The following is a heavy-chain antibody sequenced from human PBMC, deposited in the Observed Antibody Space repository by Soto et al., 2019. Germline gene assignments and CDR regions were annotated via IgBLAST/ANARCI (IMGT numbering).Heavy chain of an antibody. J-gene: IGHJ4*02. V-gene: IGHV1-2*04. CDR1: GYTFTGYY. CDR3: AREGYDSSSCFAY. D-gene: IGHD3-22*01. CDR2: INPNSGGT. Sequence: ASVKVSCKASGYTFTGYYMHWVRQAPGQGLEWMGWINPNSGGTNYAQKFQGWVTMTRDTSISTAYMELSRLRSDDTAVYYCAREGYDSSSCFAYWGQGTLVTVSS.